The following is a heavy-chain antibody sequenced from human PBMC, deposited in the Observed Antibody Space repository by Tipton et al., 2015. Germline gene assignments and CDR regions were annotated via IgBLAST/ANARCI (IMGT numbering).Heavy chain of an antibody. CDR1: GDSIRNKY. CDR2: NYSDGSV. V-gene: IGHV4-4*07. D-gene: IGHD6-6*01. CDR3: ARAPKYSSSSRYFDY. Sequence: GLVKPSETLSLGCSVSGDSIRNKYWSWIRQPAGKGLEWIGRNYSDGSVAYNPSLKGRVTMSVDKSKNQFSLKLSSVTAADTAVYSCARAPKYSSSSRYFDYWGQGTLVTVSS. J-gene: IGHJ4*02.